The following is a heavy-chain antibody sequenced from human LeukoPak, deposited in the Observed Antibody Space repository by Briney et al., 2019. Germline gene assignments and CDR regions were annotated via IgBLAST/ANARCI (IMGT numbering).Heavy chain of an antibody. D-gene: IGHD4-17*01. CDR2: LSGSGGGT. CDR1: GFTFSSYA. J-gene: IGHJ4*02. V-gene: IGHV3-23*01. CDR3: AKGGGYSGDYVSAY. Sequence: GGALRLSCAASGFTFSSYAMSWVRQAPGKGLEWVSALSGSGGGTHYADAVKGRFTISRDNSKNTLYLQMNSLRAADTAVYYCAKGGGYSGDYVSAYWGQGTLVTVSS.